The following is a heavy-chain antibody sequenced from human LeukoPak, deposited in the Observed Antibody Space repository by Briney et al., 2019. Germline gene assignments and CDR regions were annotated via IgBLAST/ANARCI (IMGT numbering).Heavy chain of an antibody. CDR2: FDPEDGET. V-gene: IGHV1-24*01. J-gene: IGHJ3*02. D-gene: IGHD3-16*01. CDR1: GYTLTELS. Sequence: ASVKVSCKVSGYTLTELSMHWVRQAPGKGLEWMGGFDPEDGETIYAQKFQGRVTMTEDTSTDTAYMELSSLRSEDTAVYYCATPFVHRWGGLDAFDIWGQGTMVTVSS. CDR3: ATPFVHRWGGLDAFDI.